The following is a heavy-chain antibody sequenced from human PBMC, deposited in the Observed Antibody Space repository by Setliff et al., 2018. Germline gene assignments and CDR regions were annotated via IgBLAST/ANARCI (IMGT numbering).Heavy chain of an antibody. Sequence: PGESLKISCAASGFTFDDYGMSWVRQAPGKGLEWVSGINWNGGSTGYADSVKGRSTISRDNAKNSLYLQMNSLRAEDTALYYCARSGSIAVAVPNFDYWGQGTLVTVSS. D-gene: IGHD6-19*01. J-gene: IGHJ4*02. CDR1: GFTFDDYG. CDR3: ARSGSIAVAVPNFDY. CDR2: INWNGGST. V-gene: IGHV3-20*04.